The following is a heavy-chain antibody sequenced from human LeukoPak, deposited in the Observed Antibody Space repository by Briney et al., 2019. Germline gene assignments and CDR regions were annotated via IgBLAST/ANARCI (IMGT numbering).Heavy chain of an antibody. Sequence: GGSLRLSCEASAFTFRTYGMLWLPHAPGKGPVGWVDISYDENNKEQADPGKGRFTISRDNFRNTLYLDMNSLRREDTAVYYCAKVSHERSGYYLGLEIWGQGTLVTVSS. V-gene: IGHV3-30*18. CDR3: AKVSHERSGYYLGLEI. D-gene: IGHD3-3*01. CDR2: ISYDENNK. J-gene: IGHJ3*02. CDR1: AFTFRTYG.